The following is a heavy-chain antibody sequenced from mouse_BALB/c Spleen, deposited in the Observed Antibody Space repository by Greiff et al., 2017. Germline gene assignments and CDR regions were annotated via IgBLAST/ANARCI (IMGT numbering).Heavy chain of an antibody. CDR3: ARMYDYDWFDY. CDR2: IWWDDDK. J-gene: IGHJ2*01. CDR1: GFSLSTSGMG. Sequence: QVTLIESGPGLLQPSQTLSLTCSFSGFSLSTSGMGVGWIRQPSGKGLEWLAHIWWDDDKRYNPALKSRLTISKDTSSNQVFLKIASVDTADTATYYCARMYDYDWFDYWGQGTTLTVSS. D-gene: IGHD2-4*01. V-gene: IGHV8-8*01.